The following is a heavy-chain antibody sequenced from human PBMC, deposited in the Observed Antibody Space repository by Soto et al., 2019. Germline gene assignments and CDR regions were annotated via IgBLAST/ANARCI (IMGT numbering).Heavy chain of an antibody. D-gene: IGHD2-15*01. J-gene: IGHJ4*02. CDR3: ARVPGCSGGSCYSSLFDY. Sequence: ASVKVSCKASGYTFTSYAMHWVRQAPGQRLEWMGWINAGNGNTKYSQKFQGRVTITRDTSASTAYMELSSLRSEDTAVYYCARVPGCSGGSCYSSLFDYRGEGTQVTVSS. CDR2: INAGNGNT. V-gene: IGHV1-3*01. CDR1: GYTFTSYA.